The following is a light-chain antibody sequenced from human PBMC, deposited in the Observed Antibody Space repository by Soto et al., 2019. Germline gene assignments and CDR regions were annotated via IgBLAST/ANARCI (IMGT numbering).Light chain of an antibody. J-gene: IGLJ1*01. CDR2: DVS. V-gene: IGLV2-11*01. Sequence: QSALTQPRSVSGSPGQSVTIPCTGTSSDVGGYNYVSWYQQHPGKAPKLVIYDVSKRPSGVPDRFSGSKSGNTASLTISGLQGEDEADYYCCSYAGSYVFGTGTKVTLL. CDR1: SSDVGGYNY. CDR3: CSYAGSYV.